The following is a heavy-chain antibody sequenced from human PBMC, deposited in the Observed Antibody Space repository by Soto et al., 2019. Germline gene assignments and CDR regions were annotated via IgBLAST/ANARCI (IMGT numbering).Heavy chain of an antibody. CDR1: GGTFSSYA. CDR2: IIPIFGTA. Sequence: RASVKVSCKASGGTFSSYAISWVRQAPGQGLEWMGGIIPIFGTANYAQKFQGRVTITADESTSTAYLQWSSLKASDTAMYYCARRGDSSGYIDYWGQGILVTVSS. J-gene: IGHJ4*02. CDR3: ARRGDSSGYIDY. V-gene: IGHV1-69*13. D-gene: IGHD3-22*01.